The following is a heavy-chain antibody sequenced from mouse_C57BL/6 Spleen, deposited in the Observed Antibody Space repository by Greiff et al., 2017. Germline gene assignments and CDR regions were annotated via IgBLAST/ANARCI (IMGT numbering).Heavy chain of an antibody. CDR1: GFNIKNTY. CDR3: ARSYRQLWFAY. J-gene: IGHJ3*01. D-gene: IGHD3-2*01. V-gene: IGHV14-3*01. CDR2: IDPANGTT. Sequence: EVQLQQSVAELVRPGASVKLSCTASGFNIKNTYMHWVKQRPEQGLEWIGRIDPANGTTKYAPEFQGKATITADTTSNTANVQLSSLTSVDTAIYYCARSYRQLWFAYWGQGTLVTVSA.